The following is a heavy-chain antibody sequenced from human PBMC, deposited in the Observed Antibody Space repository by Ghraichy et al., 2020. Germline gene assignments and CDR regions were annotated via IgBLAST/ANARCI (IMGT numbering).Heavy chain of an antibody. CDR2: INHSGST. CDR3: ARGPRTAGYRSGWYRY. D-gene: IGHD6-19*01. Sequence: SETLSLTCAVYGGSFSGYYWSWIRQPPGKGLEWIGEINHSGSTNYNPSLKSRVTISVDTSKNQVSLKLSSVTAADTAVYYCARGPRTAGYRSGWYRYWGRGTLVTVSS. CDR1: GGSFSGYY. V-gene: IGHV4-34*01. J-gene: IGHJ4*02.